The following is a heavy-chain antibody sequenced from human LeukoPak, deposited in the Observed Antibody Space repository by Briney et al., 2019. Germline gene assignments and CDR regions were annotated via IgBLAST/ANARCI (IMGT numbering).Heavy chain of an antibody. CDR1: GYTFTGYY. CDR3: AKERGEGYCGSTSCYTFDY. V-gene: IGHV1-2*02. D-gene: IGHD2-2*02. J-gene: IGHJ4*02. CDR2: INPNSGGT. Sequence: ASVKVSCKSSGYTFTGYYMHWVRQAPGQGLEWMGWINPNSGGTNYAQKFQGRVTMTRDTSISTAYMELSRLRSDDTAVYYCAKERGEGYCGSTSCYTFDYWGQGTLVTVSS.